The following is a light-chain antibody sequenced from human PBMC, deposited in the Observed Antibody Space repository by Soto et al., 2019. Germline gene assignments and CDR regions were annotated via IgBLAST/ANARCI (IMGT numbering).Light chain of an antibody. CDR3: QQSYSTPPYT. CDR2: AAS. CDR1: QSISSY. V-gene: IGKV1-39*01. J-gene: IGKJ2*01. Sequence: DIQMTQSPSSLSASVGARVTITCRESQSISSYLNWYQQKPGKAPKLLIYAASSLQSGVPSRFSGSGSGTDFTLTISSLQPEDFATYYCQQSYSTPPYTFGQGTKLEIK.